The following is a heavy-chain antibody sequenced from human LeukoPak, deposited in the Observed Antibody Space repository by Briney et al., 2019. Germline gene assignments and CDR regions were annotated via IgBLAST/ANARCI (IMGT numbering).Heavy chain of an antibody. D-gene: IGHD3-22*01. V-gene: IGHV3-23*01. CDR1: GFTFSTYA. J-gene: IGHJ4*02. CDR2: ISGSGGST. CDR3: VKRGYDTRGYYGYFDY. Sequence: GGSLRLSCAASGFTFSTYAMSWVRQAPGKGLERVSVISGSGGSTYYADSVEGRFTISRDNSKNTLYLQMHSLRVEDTATYYCVKRGYDTRGYYGYFDYWGQGTLVTVSS.